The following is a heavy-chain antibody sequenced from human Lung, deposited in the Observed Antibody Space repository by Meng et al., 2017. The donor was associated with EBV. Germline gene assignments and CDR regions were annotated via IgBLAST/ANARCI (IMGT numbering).Heavy chain of an antibody. V-gene: IGHV3-73*02. J-gene: IGHJ4*02. CDR3: TSRSY. D-gene: IGHD3-10*01. Sequence: EGQVVESGGGLVQPGGSLKLSCAASGFTFSGSAMHWVRQASGKGLEWVGRIRSKANNYATSFGASVEGRFTISRDDSNNTAYLQMNSLKTEDTAVYYCTSRSYWGQGTLVTVSS. CDR1: GFTFSGSA. CDR2: IRSKANNYAT.